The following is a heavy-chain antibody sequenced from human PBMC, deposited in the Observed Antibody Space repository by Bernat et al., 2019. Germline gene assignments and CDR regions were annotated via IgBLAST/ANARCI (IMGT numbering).Heavy chain of an antibody. CDR1: GFTFSTYA. V-gene: IGHV3-23*01. CDR2: IRGSGGRT. J-gene: IGHJ4*02. D-gene: IGHD5-12*01. CDR3: AKDFVDIVAVFDS. Sequence: EVQLLESGGGLVQPGGSLRLSCAASGFTFSTYALSWVRQAPGKGRGWVSTIRGSGGRTYSADSVKGRFTISRDNSKDTLYLQVNSLRAEDTAVYYCAKDFVDIVAVFDSWGQGTLVTVSS.